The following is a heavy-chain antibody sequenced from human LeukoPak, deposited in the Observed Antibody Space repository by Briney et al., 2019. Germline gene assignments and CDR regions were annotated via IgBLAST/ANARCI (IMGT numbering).Heavy chain of an antibody. CDR3: AKGLGYCSSTSCYTGFDAFDI. J-gene: IGHJ3*02. CDR2: ISGSGGST. D-gene: IGHD2-2*02. V-gene: IGHV3-23*01. Sequence: GGSLRLSCAASGFTFSSYAMSWVRQAPGKGLEWVSSISGSGGSTYYADSVKGRFTISRDNSKNTLYLQMNSLRAEDTAVYYCAKGLGYCSSTSCYTGFDAFDIWGQGTMVPVSS. CDR1: GFTFSSYA.